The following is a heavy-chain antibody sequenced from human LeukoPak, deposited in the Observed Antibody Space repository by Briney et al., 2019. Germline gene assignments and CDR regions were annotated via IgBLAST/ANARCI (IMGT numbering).Heavy chain of an antibody. CDR2: IKEDGSVK. CDR3: AKQLGYCSDGSCYFPY. CDR1: GFIFSSHW. V-gene: IGHV3-7*03. D-gene: IGHD2-15*01. Sequence: GGFLRLSCTASGFIFSSHWMTWVRQSPGKGLEWVANIKEDGSVKYYVDSVKGRFTISRDNTKNALYLQMNSLRADDTAVYFCAKQLGYCSDGSCYFPYWGQGTLVTVSS. J-gene: IGHJ4*02.